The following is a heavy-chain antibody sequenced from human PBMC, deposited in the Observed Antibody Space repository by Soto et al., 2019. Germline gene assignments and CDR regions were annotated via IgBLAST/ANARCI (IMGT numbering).Heavy chain of an antibody. CDR2: ISYDGSNK. D-gene: IGHD2-2*01. J-gene: IGHJ5*02. CDR3: ARERRIVLVPAAPFDP. Sequence: QVQLVESGGGVVQPGRSLRLSCAASGFTFSSYAMHWVRQAPGKGLEWVAVISYDGSNKYYADSVKGRFTISRDNSKNTLYLQMNSLRAEDTAVYYCARERRIVLVPAAPFDPWGQGTLVTVSS. V-gene: IGHV3-30-3*01. CDR1: GFTFSSYA.